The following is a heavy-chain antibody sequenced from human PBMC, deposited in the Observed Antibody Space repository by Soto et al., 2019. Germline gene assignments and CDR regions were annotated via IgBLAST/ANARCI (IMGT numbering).Heavy chain of an antibody. CDR1: GGTFSNYA. D-gene: IGHD3-22*01. CDR3: ASSGERDFFDTSGCG. CDR2: IIPIFGTA. Sequence: QVQLVQSGAEVKKPGSSVKVSCKASGGTFSNYAINWVRQAPGQGLEWMGGIIPIFGTAKSAQKFQGRVTGSXAXFXXTAYMALSSLRSDATAVYFCASSGERDFFDTSGCGWGQGPQVGVS. J-gene: IGHJ4*02. V-gene: IGHV1-69*05.